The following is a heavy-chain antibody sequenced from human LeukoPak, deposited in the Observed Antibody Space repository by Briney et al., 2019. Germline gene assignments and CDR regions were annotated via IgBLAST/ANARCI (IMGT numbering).Heavy chain of an antibody. Sequence: GGSLRLSCAASGFTFSSDAMNWVRQRPGKGLEWVSVISGSGDKTYYADSVKGRFTISRDNSKNTLYLQMNSLRAEDTAVYFCAKDRSLNGGNSNGYFDYWGQGTLVTVSS. J-gene: IGHJ4*02. CDR2: ISGSGDKT. CDR3: AKDRSLNGGNSNGYFDY. D-gene: IGHD4-23*01. CDR1: GFTFSSDA. V-gene: IGHV3-23*01.